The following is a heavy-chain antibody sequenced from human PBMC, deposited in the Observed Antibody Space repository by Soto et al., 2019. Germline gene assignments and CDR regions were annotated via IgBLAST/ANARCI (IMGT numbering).Heavy chain of an antibody. CDR1: GGTFSSYA. V-gene: IGHV1-69*13. CDR2: IIPIFGTA. CDR3: ARYEGRPADGMDV. J-gene: IGHJ6*01. Sequence: GASVKVSCRASGGTFSSYAISWVRQAPGQGLEWMGGIIPIFGTANYAQKCQGRGTITADESTSTAYMELSGLGSEDTAVYYCARYEGRPADGMDVVGRGTTVHVAS. D-gene: IGHD3-10*01.